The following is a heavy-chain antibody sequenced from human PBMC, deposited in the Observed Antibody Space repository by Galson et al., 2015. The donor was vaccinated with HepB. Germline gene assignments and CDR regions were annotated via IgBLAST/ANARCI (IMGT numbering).Heavy chain of an antibody. CDR3: ARWRSTWAFDY. Sequence: QSGAEVKKSGESLKISCKGSGYNFNNYWIAWVRQMPGKDLEWMGISYSADSDTRYNPAFQGQVTMSADKSIYTAYLQWSSLKASDTAIYYCARWRSTWAFDYWGQGTLVTVSS. V-gene: IGHV5-51*03. D-gene: IGHD6-13*01. J-gene: IGHJ4*02. CDR1: GYNFNNYW. CDR2: SYSADSDT.